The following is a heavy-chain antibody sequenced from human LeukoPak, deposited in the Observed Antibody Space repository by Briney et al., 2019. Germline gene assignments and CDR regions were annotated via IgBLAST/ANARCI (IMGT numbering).Heavy chain of an antibody. CDR1: GGSISSGGYS. Sequence: PSETLSLTCAVSGGSISSGGYSWSWIRQPPGKGLEWIGHIYYSGSTYYNPPLKSRVTISVDTSKNQFSLKLSSVTAADTAVYFCARETGLYYFDYWGQGTLVTVSS. CDR2: IYYSGST. CDR3: ARETGLYYFDY. D-gene: IGHD1-14*01. J-gene: IGHJ4*02. V-gene: IGHV4-30-2*05.